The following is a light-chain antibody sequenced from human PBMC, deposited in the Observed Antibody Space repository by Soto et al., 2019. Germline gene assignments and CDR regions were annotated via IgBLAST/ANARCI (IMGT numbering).Light chain of an antibody. CDR1: QSISSW. CDR3: QQYNSYGT. CDR2: DAS. J-gene: IGKJ5*01. Sequence: DIQMTQSPSTLSASVGDRVTITCRASQSISSWLAWYQQTPGKAPNLLIYDASSLQSGVPSRFSGSGSGTEFTLTISSLQPDDFATYYCQQYNSYGTFGQGTRREIK. V-gene: IGKV1-5*01.